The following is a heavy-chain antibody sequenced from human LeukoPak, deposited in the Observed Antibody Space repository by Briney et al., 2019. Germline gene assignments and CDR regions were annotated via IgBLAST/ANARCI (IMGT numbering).Heavy chain of an antibody. CDR2: MNPNSGNT. CDR1: GYTFTSYD. Sequence: ASVKVSCKASGYTFTSYDINWVRQATGRGLEWMGWMNPNSGNTGYAQKFQGRVTMTRNTSISTAYMELSSLRSEDTAVYYCARGAKGHYYYYGMDVWGQGTTVTVSS. V-gene: IGHV1-8*01. CDR3: ARGAKGHYYYYGMDV. J-gene: IGHJ6*02.